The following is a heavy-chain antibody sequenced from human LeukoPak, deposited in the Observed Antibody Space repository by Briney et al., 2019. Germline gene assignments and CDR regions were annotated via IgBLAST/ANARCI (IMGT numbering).Heavy chain of an antibody. CDR3: ALMTTVTGEVSY. Sequence: ASVKVSCKASGYTFTSYGISWVRQAPGQGLEWMGWISAYNGNTNYAQKLQGRVTMTTDTSTSTAYMELRSLRSDDTAVYYCALMTTVTGEVSYWGQGTLVTVSS. D-gene: IGHD4-17*01. J-gene: IGHJ4*02. CDR2: ISAYNGNT. V-gene: IGHV1-18*01. CDR1: GYTFTSYG.